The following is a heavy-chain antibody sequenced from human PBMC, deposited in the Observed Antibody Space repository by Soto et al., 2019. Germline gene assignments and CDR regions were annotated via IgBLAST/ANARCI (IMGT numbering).Heavy chain of an antibody. CDR3: ARVDSYSSSCYTYYDGMDV. CDR2: ISSSGSTI. Sequence: QVQLVESGGGLVKPGGSLRLSCAASGFTFSDYYMSWIRQAPGKGLEWVSYISSSGSTIYYADSVKGRFTISRDNAKNSLYLQMNRLRAEYTAVYYCARVDSYSSSCYTYYDGMDVWGQGTTVTVSS. V-gene: IGHV3-11*01. J-gene: IGHJ6*02. D-gene: IGHD6-13*01. CDR1: GFTFSDYY.